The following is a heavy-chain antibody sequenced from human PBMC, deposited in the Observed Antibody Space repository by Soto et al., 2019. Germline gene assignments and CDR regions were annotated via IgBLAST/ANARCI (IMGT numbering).Heavy chain of an antibody. CDR2: TYYRSNWYT. J-gene: IGHJ5*01. D-gene: IGHD2-8*01. CDR1: GDRVPTNSAT. Sequence: SQTLSLSCAISGDRVPTNSATWDWIRQSPSRGLEWLGRTYYRSNWYTDYAVSVKGRITISPDTSNYQLSLQLNSVTPDDTAVYYCARLIGNSWLDSWGQGTLVTVSS. V-gene: IGHV6-1*01. CDR3: ARLIGNSWLDS.